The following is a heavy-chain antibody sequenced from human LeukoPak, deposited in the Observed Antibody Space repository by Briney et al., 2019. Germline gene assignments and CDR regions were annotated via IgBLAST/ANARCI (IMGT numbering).Heavy chain of an antibody. CDR2: MNPNSGNT. CDR3: ARILWFGGHGDY. D-gene: IGHD3-10*01. Sequence: ASVKVSCKASGYTFTSYDINWVRQATGQGLEWMGWMNPNSGNTGYAQKFQGRVTMTRNTSISTAYMELSSLRSEDTAVYYCARILWFGGHGDYWGQGTLVTVSS. J-gene: IGHJ4*02. V-gene: IGHV1-8*01. CDR1: GYTFTSYD.